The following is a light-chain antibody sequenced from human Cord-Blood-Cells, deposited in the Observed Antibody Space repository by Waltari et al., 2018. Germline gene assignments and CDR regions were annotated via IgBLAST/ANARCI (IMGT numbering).Light chain of an antibody. Sequence: NFMLPQPHSVSESPGKPVTISCTRSSGSIASNHVQWYQPRPGSSPTTVIYEDNQSPSGVPDRFSVSIDSSSNSASLTISGLKTEDEADYYCQSYDSSNHVVFGGGTKLTVL. V-gene: IGLV6-57*01. J-gene: IGLJ2*01. CDR1: SGSIASNH. CDR2: EDN. CDR3: QSYDSSNHVV.